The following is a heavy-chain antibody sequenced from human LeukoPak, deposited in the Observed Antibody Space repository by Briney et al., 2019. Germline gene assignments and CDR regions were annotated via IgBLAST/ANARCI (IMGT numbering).Heavy chain of an antibody. V-gene: IGHV4-34*01. CDR3: ARVTEGNLDY. CDR1: GGSFSGYY. D-gene: IGHD1-14*01. Sequence: PSETLSLTCAVYGGSFSGYYWTWIRQPPGKGLEWIGEIHHSGSTNYNPSLKTRVTISLDTSKNRFSLKLSSVTAADTAVYYCARVTEGNLDYWGQGTLVTVSS. J-gene: IGHJ4*02. CDR2: IHHSGST.